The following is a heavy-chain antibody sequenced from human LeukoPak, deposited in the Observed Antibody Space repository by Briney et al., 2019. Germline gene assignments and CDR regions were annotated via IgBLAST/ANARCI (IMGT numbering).Heavy chain of an antibody. V-gene: IGHV4-59*01. CDR3: ARSPALYWYFDL. CDR2: IYDSGST. J-gene: IGHJ2*01. Sequence: KPSETLSLTCTVSADSIRTYYWSWIRQPPGKGLEWIAYIYDSGSTGYNPSLKSRVTISVGTSKNQFSLKVNSVTAADTAVYYCARSPALYWYFDLWGRGTLVTVSS. CDR1: ADSIRTYY.